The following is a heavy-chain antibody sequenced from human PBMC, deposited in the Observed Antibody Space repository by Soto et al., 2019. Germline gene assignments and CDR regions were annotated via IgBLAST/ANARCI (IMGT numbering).Heavy chain of an antibody. CDR1: GFTFSSYG. V-gene: IGHV3-30*18. Sequence: GGSLRLSCAASGFTFSSYGMHWVRQAPGKGLEWVAVISYDGSNKYYADSVKGRFTISRDNSKNTLYLQMNSLRAEDTAVYYCANSLGGYDLNYYMDVWGKGTTVTVSS. J-gene: IGHJ6*03. CDR3: ANSLGGYDLNYYMDV. CDR2: ISYDGSNK. D-gene: IGHD5-12*01.